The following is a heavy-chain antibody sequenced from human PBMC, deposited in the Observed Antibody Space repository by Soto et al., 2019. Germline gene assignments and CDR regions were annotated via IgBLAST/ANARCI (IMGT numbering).Heavy chain of an antibody. J-gene: IGHJ4*02. D-gene: IGHD6-6*01. Sequence: GGSLRLSCAASGFTFSSYGMHWVRQAPGKGLEWVAVISYDGSNKYYADSVKGRFTISRDNSKNTLYLQMNSLRAEDTAVYYCAKAGSSSSSSNDYWGQGTLVTVSS. CDR1: GFTFSSYG. V-gene: IGHV3-30*18. CDR2: ISYDGSNK. CDR3: AKAGSSSSSSNDY.